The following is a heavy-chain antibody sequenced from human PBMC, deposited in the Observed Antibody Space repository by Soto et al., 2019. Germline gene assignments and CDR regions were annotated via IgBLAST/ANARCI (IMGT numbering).Heavy chain of an antibody. CDR1: GGSFSGYY. J-gene: IGHJ6*02. CDR2: INHSGST. Sequence: QVQLQQWGAGLLKPSETLSLTCAVYGGSFSGYYWSWIRQPPGKGLEWIGEINHSGSTNYNPSLKSRVTISVDTSKNQFSLKLSSVTAADTAVYYCARGGPYYEFWSGSPRGGMDVWGQGTTVTVSS. CDR3: ARGGPYYEFWSGSPRGGMDV. V-gene: IGHV4-34*01. D-gene: IGHD3-3*01.